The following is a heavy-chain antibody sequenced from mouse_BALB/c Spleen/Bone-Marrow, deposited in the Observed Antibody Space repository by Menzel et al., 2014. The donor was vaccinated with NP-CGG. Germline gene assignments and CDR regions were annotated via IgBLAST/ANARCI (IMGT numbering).Heavy chain of an antibody. Sequence: QVQLKESGTELMKPGASVRISCKATGYTFSSYWIEWVNQRPGHGLEWIGEILPGSGSTNYNEKFKGKATFTADTSSNTAYMQLSSLTSEDSAVYYCARRGHGFAWFAYWGQGTLVTVSA. D-gene: IGHD1-2*01. CDR3: ARRGHGFAWFAY. CDR1: GYTFSSYW. V-gene: IGHV1-9*01. J-gene: IGHJ3*01. CDR2: ILPGSGST.